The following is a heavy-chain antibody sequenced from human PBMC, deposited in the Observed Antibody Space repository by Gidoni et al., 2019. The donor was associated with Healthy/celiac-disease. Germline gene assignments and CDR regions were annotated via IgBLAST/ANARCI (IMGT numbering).Heavy chain of an antibody. V-gene: IGHV4-31*03. J-gene: IGHJ6*02. CDR1: GGATSSGGYN. CDR3: AMGDTKYYYYGMDV. Sequence: QVQLQESGPGLVKPSQTLSLTCTVSGGATSSGGYNWSWIRQHPGKGLGWFGYIYYSGSTYYNPSLKRRVTISVDTSKNQFSLKLSSVTAADTAVYYCAMGDTKYYYYGMDVWGQGTTVTVSS. CDR2: IYYSGST. D-gene: IGHD2-8*01.